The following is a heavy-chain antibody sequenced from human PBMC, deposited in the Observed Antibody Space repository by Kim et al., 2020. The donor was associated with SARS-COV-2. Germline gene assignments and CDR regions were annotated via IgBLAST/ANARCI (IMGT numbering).Heavy chain of an antibody. V-gene: IGHV3-23*01. CDR1: GFTFSSYA. CDR2: ISGSGGST. J-gene: IGHJ5*02. CDR3: ARLMVYAIGLVWFDP. Sequence: GGSLRLSCAASGFTFSSYAMSWVRQAPGKGLEWVSAISGSGGSTYYADSVKGRFTISRDNSKNTLYLQMNSLRAEDTAVYYCARLMVYAIGLVWFDPWGQGTLVTVSS. D-gene: IGHD2-8*01.